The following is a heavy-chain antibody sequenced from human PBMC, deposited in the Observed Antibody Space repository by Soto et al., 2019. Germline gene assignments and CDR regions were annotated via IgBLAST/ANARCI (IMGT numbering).Heavy chain of an antibody. CDR3: AKALVSIFGVAPDY. CDR2: ISGSGGST. J-gene: IGHJ4*02. CDR1: GFTFSSYA. V-gene: IGHV3-23*01. D-gene: IGHD3-3*01. Sequence: EVQLLESGGGLVQPGGSLRLSCAASGFTFSSYAMSWVRQAPGKGLEWVSAISGSGGSTDYADSVKGRFTISRDNSKNTLYLQMNSLRAEDTALYYCAKALVSIFGVAPDYWGQGTLVTVSS.